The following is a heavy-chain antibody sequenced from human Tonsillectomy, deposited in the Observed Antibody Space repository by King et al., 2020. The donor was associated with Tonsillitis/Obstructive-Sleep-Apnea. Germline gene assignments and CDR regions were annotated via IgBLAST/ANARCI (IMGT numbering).Heavy chain of an antibody. Sequence: VQLVESGGGLIQPGGSLRLSCAASGFTFNFYSMDWVRQAPGKGLEWVSYISGSGNTIYYADSVKGRFTISRDNAKSSLYLQMNRLRDEDTAVYYCTRDIRRNYDFWSGYPGYWGQGTLVTVSS. CDR2: ISGSGNTI. CDR1: GFTFNFYS. J-gene: IGHJ4*02. V-gene: IGHV3-48*02. CDR3: TRDIRRNYDFWSGYPGY. D-gene: IGHD3-3*01.